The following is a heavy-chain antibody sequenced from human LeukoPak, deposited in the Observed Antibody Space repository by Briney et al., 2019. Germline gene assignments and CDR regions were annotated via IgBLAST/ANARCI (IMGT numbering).Heavy chain of an antibody. V-gene: IGHV3-21*01. CDR2: ISSSSSYI. CDR3: ARSGIPYYDFWSGYRVYYYMDV. CDR1: GFTFSSYS. Sequence: GGSLRLSCAASGFTFSSYSMNWVRQAPGKGLEWVSSISSSSSYIYYADSVKGRFTISRDNAKNSLYLQMNSLRAEDTAVYYCARSGIPYYDFWSGYRVYYYMDVWGKGTTVTVSS. J-gene: IGHJ6*03. D-gene: IGHD3-3*01.